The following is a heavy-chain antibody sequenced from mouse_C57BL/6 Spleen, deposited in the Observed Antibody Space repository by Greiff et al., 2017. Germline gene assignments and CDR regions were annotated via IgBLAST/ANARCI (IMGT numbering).Heavy chain of an antibody. V-gene: IGHV5-17*01. CDR3: ASGTGWYFDV. J-gene: IGHJ1*03. CDR2: ISSGSSTI. Sequence: EVKLMESGGGLVKPGGSLKLSCAASGFTFSDYGMHWVRQAPEKGLEWVAYISSGSSTIYYADTVKGRFTISRDNAKNTLFLQMTSLRSEDTAVYYCASGTGWYFDVWGTGTTVTVSS. D-gene: IGHD3-3*01. CDR1: GFTFSDYG.